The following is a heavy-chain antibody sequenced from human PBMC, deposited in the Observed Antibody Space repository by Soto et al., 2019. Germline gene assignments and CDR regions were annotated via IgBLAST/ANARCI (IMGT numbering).Heavy chain of an antibody. CDR2: ISGSGGST. V-gene: IGHV3-23*01. CDR1: GFTFSSYA. D-gene: IGHD5-12*01. CDR3: AKVVSVDIVATIVDY. Sequence: EVQLLESGGGLVQPGGSLRLSCAASGFTFSSYAMSWVRQAPGKGLEWVSAISGSGGSTYYADSVKGRFTIARDNSKNTLYLHMNSLRAEDTAVYYCAKVVSVDIVATIVDYWGQGTLVTVSS. J-gene: IGHJ4*02.